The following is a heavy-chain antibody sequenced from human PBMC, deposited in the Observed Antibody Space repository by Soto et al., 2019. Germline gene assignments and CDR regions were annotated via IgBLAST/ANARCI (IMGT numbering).Heavy chain of an antibody. Sequence: QITLKESGPPLVKPTQTLTLTCTFSGFSLSTSGVGVAWIRQPRGKALEWLALIYWDDDKRYRPSLESRLTITKDTSKNQVVLTMTNMHSVDTATYYCAYLPCSGGSCYWFSFSGMDVWGQGTTVTVSS. CDR3: AYLPCSGGSCYWFSFSGMDV. V-gene: IGHV2-5*02. D-gene: IGHD2-15*01. CDR1: GFSLSTSGVG. CDR2: IYWDDDK. J-gene: IGHJ6*02.